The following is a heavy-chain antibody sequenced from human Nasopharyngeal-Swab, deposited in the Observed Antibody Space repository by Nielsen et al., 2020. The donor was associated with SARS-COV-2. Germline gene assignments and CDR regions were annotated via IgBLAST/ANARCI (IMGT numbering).Heavy chain of an antibody. CDR3: ARERGGPRDDSSGYLYYFDY. Sequence: WIRQLPGKGLEWIGEINHSGSTNYNPSLKSRVTISVDTSKNQFSLKLSSVTAADTAVYYCARERGGPRDDSSGYLYYFDYWGQGTLVTVS. D-gene: IGHD3-22*01. CDR2: INHSGST. J-gene: IGHJ4*02. V-gene: IGHV4-34*01.